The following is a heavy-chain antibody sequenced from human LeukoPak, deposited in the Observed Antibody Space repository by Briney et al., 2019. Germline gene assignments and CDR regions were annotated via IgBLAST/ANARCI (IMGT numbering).Heavy chain of an antibody. D-gene: IGHD3-22*01. CDR2: INPNSGGT. V-gene: IGHV1-2*02. Sequence: ASVKVSCKASGYTFTGYYIHWVRQAPGQGLEWMGWINPNSGGTNYAQKFQGRVTMTRDTSISTAYMELSRLRSDDTAVYYCARDLVTGSGYYYYYYGMDVWGQGTTVTVSS. CDR3: ARDLVTGSGYYYYYYGMDV. CDR1: GYTFTGYY. J-gene: IGHJ6*02.